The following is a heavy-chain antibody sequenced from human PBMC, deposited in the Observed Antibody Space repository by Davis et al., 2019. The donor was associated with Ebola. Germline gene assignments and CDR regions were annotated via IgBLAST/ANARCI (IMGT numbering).Heavy chain of an antibody. CDR1: GFTFSDYY. V-gene: IGHV3-11*05. Sequence: PGGSLRLSCAASGFTFSDYYMSWIRQAPGKGLEWVSYISSSSSYTNYADSVKGRFTISRDNAKNSLYLQMNSLRAEDTAVYYCARVVYYYDSSGYFTVGDGMDVWGKGTTVTVSS. CDR3: ARVVYYYDSSGYFTVGDGMDV. CDR2: ISSSSSYT. D-gene: IGHD3-22*01. J-gene: IGHJ6*04.